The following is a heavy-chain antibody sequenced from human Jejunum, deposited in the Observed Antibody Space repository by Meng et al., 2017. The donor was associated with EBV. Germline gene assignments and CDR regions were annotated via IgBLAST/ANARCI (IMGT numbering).Heavy chain of an antibody. CDR1: GFRFSNYD. D-gene: IGHD3-10*01. J-gene: IGHJ4*02. Sequence: EVQVLESXGGLVHPGGSLRLSCAASGFRFSNYDINWVRQAPGKGLEWVTRIRGSGGFTYNTESVKGRFTISRNNSKSTVYLQMNTLRAEDTAVYYCAKSTHDYYGSGAYTAFDYWGQGTLGTVSS. CDR2: IRGSGGFT. CDR3: AKSTHDYYGSGAYTAFDY. V-gene: IGHV3-23*01.